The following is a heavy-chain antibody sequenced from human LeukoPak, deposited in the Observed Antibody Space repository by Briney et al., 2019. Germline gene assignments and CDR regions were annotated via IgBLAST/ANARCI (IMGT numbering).Heavy chain of an antibody. CDR3: AKRGGDY. CDR2: ISGSGGTT. CDR1: GGPFSGYY. Sequence: ETLSLTCAVYGGPFSGYYWSWIRQAPGKGLEWVSTISGSGGTTNYADSVKGRFTISRENSKNMLYLQMNSLTAEDTAVYYCAKRGGDYWGQGTLVTVSS. V-gene: IGHV3-23*01. J-gene: IGHJ4*02. D-gene: IGHD3-16*01.